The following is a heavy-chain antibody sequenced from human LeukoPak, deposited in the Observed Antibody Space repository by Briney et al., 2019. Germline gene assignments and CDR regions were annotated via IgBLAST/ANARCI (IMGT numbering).Heavy chain of an antibody. D-gene: IGHD3-10*01. J-gene: IGHJ4*02. CDR1: GFTFSSYW. V-gene: IGHV3-7*01. Sequence: GGSLRLSCTASGFTFSSYWMSWVRQAPGKGQEWVGDIRNDGSDKYYVDSVKGRFTISRDNAKNSLYLQMNSLRADDTAVYHCARDLTIHYYGSGKSTTNWGQGTLVTVSS. CDR3: ARDLTIHYYGSGKSTTN. CDR2: IRNDGSDK.